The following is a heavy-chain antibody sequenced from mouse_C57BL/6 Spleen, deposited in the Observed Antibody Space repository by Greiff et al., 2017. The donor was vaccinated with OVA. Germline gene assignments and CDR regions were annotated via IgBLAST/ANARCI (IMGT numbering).Heavy chain of an antibody. V-gene: IGHV1-4*01. D-gene: IGHD2-3*01. CDR3: AGSGGSDGSWFAY. CDR2: IHPSSGYT. J-gene: IGHJ3*01. Sequence: QVQLQQSGAELARPGASVKMSCKASGYTFTSYTMHWVKQRPGQGLEWIGYIHPSSGYTKYNQKFKDKATLTADTSSSTAYMQLSSLTSEDSAGYSGAGSGGSDGSWFAYWGQGTLVTVSA. CDR1: GYTFTSYT.